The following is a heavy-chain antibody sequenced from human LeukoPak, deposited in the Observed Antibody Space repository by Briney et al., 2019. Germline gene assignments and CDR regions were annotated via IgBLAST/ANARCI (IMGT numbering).Heavy chain of an antibody. CDR2: IYSGGST. CDR1: GASISAYY. V-gene: IGHV4-4*07. CDR3: ARVASGWSFDY. D-gene: IGHD6-19*01. J-gene: IGHJ4*02. Sequence: SDTLSLTCTVSGASISAYYWTWIRQPAGKGLEWIGRIYSGGSTNYSPSLKSRVTMSVDPSKKQFSLKLTSVTAADTAVYYCARVASGWSFDYWGQGTLVTVSS.